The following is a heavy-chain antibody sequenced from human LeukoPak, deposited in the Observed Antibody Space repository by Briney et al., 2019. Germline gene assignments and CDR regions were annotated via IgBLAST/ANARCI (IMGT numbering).Heavy chain of an antibody. V-gene: IGHV4-61*02. D-gene: IGHD5-18*01. Sequence: PSQTLSLTCTVSGGSISSGSYYWSWIRQPAGKGLEWIGRIYTSGSTNYNPSLKSRVTISVDTSKNQFSLKLSSVTAADTAVYYCARHLGGYSYPLYFHHWGQGTLVTVSS. CDR3: ARHLGGYSYPLYFHH. CDR2: IYTSGST. J-gene: IGHJ1*01. CDR1: GGSISSGSYY.